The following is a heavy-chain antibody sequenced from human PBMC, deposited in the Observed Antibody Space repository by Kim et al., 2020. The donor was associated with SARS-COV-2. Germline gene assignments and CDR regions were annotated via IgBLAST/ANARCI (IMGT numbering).Heavy chain of an antibody. Sequence: ACSVKGRFTITRANSKNTLYLQMNILRATDTAVYYWARGGGAVPSYFDYWGQGTLVTVSS. D-gene: IGHD3-16*01. J-gene: IGHJ4*02. CDR3: ARGGGAVPSYFDY. V-gene: IGHV3-33*01.